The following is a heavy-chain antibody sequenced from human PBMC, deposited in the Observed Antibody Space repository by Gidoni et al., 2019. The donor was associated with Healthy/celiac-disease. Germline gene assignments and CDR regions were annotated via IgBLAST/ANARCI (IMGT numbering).Heavy chain of an antibody. CDR3: ARGRPYYDFWSGRNFDY. D-gene: IGHD3-3*01. J-gene: IGHJ4*02. Sequence: QVQLQQWGAGLFTPSETLSLTCAVYGGSFSGYYWSWIRQPPGKGLEWIGEINHSGSTNYNPSLKSRVTISVDTSKNQFSLKLSSVTAADTAVYYCARGRPYYDFWSGRNFDYWGQGTLVTVSS. CDR1: GGSFSGYY. CDR2: INHSGST. V-gene: IGHV4-34*01.